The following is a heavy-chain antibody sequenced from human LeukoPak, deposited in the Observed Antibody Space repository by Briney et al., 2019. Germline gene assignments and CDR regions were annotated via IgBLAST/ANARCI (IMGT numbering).Heavy chain of an antibody. J-gene: IGHJ6*03. D-gene: IGHD2-15*01. CDR1: GYTFTSYG. CDR3: ARSLYCSGGNCYPAAYYYYMDV. Sequence: ASVKVSCKASGYTFTSYGISWVRQAPGQGLEWMGWISAYNGNTNYAQKLQGRVTMTTDTSTSTAYMELRSLRSDDTAVYYCARSLYCSGGNCYPAAYYYYMDVWGKGTTVTVSS. V-gene: IGHV1-18*01. CDR2: ISAYNGNT.